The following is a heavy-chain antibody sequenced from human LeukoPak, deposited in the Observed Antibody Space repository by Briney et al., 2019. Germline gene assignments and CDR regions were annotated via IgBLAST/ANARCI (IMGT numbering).Heavy chain of an antibody. V-gene: IGHV3-11*04. CDR3: VRVSKDTFLPSFFDY. J-gene: IGHJ4*02. CDR1: GFTFSDYY. Sequence: GGSLRLSCAAFGFTFSDYYLSWIRQAPGKGLEWISYISSRDSAVYCADSVRGRFTISRDNAQNSVYLQMNSLRAEDTAVYYCVRVSKDTFLPSFFDYWGKGILVTVSS. D-gene: IGHD3-3*02. CDR2: ISSRDSAV.